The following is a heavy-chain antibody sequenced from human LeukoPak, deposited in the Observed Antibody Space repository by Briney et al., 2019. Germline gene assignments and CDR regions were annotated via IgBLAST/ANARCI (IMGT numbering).Heavy chain of an antibody. D-gene: IGHD3-10*01. CDR1: GYTFTGYY. J-gene: IGHJ5*02. Sequence: GASVKVSCKASGYTFTGYYMHWVRQAPGQGLEWMGWINPNSGGTNYAQKFQGRVNITRDTSISTAYMELSRLRSDDTAVYYCARDGSGSYYGWFDPWGQGTLVTVSS. CDR3: ARDGSGSYYGWFDP. CDR2: INPNSGGT. V-gene: IGHV1-2*02.